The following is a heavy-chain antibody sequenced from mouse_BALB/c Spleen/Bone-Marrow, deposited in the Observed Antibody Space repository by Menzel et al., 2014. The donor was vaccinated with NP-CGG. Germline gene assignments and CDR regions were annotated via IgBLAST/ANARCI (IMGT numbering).Heavy chain of an antibody. CDR1: DYTFTNYW. CDR3: ASCRFAY. V-gene: IGHV1-7*01. CDR2: INPSTGYT. Sequence: VKLMESGAELAKPGASMKMSCKASDYTFTNYWMHWVKQRPGQGLEWIGYINPSTGYTEYNQKFKDKATLTADKSSSTAYMQLSRLTSEDSAVYYCASCRFAYWGQGTLVTVSA. J-gene: IGHJ3*01.